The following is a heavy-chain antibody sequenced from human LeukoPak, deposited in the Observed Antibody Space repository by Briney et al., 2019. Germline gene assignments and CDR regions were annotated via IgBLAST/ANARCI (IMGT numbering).Heavy chain of an antibody. CDR1: GITFTSYA. V-gene: IGHV3-23*01. D-gene: IGHD3-22*01. Sequence: PGGSLRLSCAASGITFTSYAMSRVRQAPGKGLEWVSAISGSGGSTYYADSVKGRFTISRDNSKNTLYLQMNSLRAEDTAVYYCARSSGYRFMDVWGKGTTVTVSS. CDR2: ISGSGGST. CDR3: ARSSGYRFMDV. J-gene: IGHJ6*03.